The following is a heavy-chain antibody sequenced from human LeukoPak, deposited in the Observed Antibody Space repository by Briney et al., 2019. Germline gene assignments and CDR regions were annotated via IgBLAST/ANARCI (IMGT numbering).Heavy chain of an antibody. Sequence: PGGSLRLSCAASGFTFSSYAMSWVRQAPGKGLEWVSAISGSGGSTYYADSVKGRFTISRDNAKNSLYLQMNSLRAEDTAVYYCARDTTGRISNDAFDIWGQGTMVTVSS. CDR2: ISGSGGST. CDR1: GFTFSSYA. J-gene: IGHJ3*02. V-gene: IGHV3-23*01. D-gene: IGHD1-1*01. CDR3: ARDTTGRISNDAFDI.